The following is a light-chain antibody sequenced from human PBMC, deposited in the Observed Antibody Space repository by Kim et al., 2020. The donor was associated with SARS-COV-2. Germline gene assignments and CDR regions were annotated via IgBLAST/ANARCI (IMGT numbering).Light chain of an antibody. Sequence: PGQAITTSCTGTSSDIGTYNLVSWYQHHPGKAPKFIIYDVSKRPSGVSTRFSGSKSGNTASLTISGLQADDEADYYCCTYAGGPYVFGTGTKVTVL. J-gene: IGLJ1*01. CDR2: DVS. V-gene: IGLV2-23*02. CDR1: SSDIGTYNL. CDR3: CTYAGGPYV.